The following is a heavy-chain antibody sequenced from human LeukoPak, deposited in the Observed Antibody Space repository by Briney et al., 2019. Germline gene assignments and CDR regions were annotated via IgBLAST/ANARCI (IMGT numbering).Heavy chain of an antibody. J-gene: IGHJ4*02. V-gene: IGHV1-2*02. CDR1: GYNFTSYI. CDR2: INPNSGAT. D-gene: IGHD2-15*01. CDR3: AMEVYCTGGCCLDH. Sequence: ASVKVSCKPSGYNFTSYIMHWVRQAPGQGLEWMGWINPNSGATNYAQKFQGRVSITRDTSISTVYMELTRLTSDDTAVYYCAMEVYCTGGCCLDHWGQGTLVTASS.